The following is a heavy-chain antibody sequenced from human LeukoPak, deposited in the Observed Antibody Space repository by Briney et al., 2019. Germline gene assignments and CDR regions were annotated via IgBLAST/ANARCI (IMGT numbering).Heavy chain of an antibody. V-gene: IGHV5-10-1*01. CDR1: GYIFTNYW. J-gene: IGHJ4*02. CDR2: IDPSDSYT. D-gene: IGHD3-10*01. CDR3: ATGYLGSGSPASFNY. Sequence: GESLKISCKGSGYIFTNYWIGWVRQMPGKGLEWMGRIDPSDSYTNYSPSFQGHVTISADKSITTAYLQWSSLKASDTAMYYCATGYLGSGSPASFNYWGQGTLVTVSS.